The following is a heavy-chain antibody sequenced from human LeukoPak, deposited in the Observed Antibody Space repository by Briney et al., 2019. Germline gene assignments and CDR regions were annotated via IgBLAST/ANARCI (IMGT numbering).Heavy chain of an antibody. V-gene: IGHV4-61*01. J-gene: IGHJ4*02. CDR1: GGSVSSGSYY. CDR2: IYYSGST. CDR3: ARFSTMVRGVIKYYFDF. Sequence: SETLSLTCTVSGGSVSSGSYYWSWIRQPPGKGLEWIGYIYYSGSTNYNPSLKSRVTISVDTSKNQFSLKLSSVTAADTAVYYCARFSTMVRGVIKYYFDFWGQGTLVTVSS. D-gene: IGHD3-10*01.